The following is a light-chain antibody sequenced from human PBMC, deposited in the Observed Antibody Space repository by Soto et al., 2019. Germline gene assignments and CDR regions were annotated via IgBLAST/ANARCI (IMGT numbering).Light chain of an antibody. CDR3: QVWDSSSALMV. J-gene: IGLJ3*02. Sequence: SYELTQPPSVSVAPGKTARITCGGNNIGSKSVHWYQQKPRQAPVLVIYYDSDRPSGIPERFSGSNSGNTATLTISRVEAVDDADYYCQVWDSSSALMVFGGGTKLTVL. V-gene: IGLV3-21*04. CDR1: NIGSKS. CDR2: YDS.